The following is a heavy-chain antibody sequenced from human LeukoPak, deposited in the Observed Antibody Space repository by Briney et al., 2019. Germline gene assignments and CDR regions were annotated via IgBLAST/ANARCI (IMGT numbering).Heavy chain of an antibody. CDR2: INTNTGNP. J-gene: IGHJ4*02. CDR1: GYTFTSYA. V-gene: IGHV7-4-1*02. Sequence: VASVKVSCKASGYTFTSYAMNWVRQAPGQGLEWMGWINTNTGNPTYARGFTGRFVFSLDTSVSTAYLQISSLRAEDTAVYYCASSATVTTREDFNYFDYWGQGTLVTVSS. D-gene: IGHD4-17*01. CDR3: ASSATVTTREDFNYFDY.